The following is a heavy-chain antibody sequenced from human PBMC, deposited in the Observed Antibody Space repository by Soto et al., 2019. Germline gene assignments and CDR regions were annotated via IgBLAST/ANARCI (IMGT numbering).Heavy chain of an antibody. CDR3: ARSIAAAGKGNWFDP. D-gene: IGHD6-13*01. CDR2: IYYSGST. J-gene: IGHJ5*02. Sequence: SLTCTVSGGSISSYYWSWIRQPPGKGLEWIGYIYYSGSTNYNPSLKSRVTISVDTSKNQFSLKLSSVTAADTAVYYCARSIAAAGKGNWFDPWGQGTLVTVSS. V-gene: IGHV4-59*01. CDR1: GGSISSYY.